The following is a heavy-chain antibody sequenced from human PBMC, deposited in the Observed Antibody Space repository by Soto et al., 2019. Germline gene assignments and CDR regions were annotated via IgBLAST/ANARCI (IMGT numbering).Heavy chain of an antibody. CDR3: SSWYGSYKAWD. V-gene: IGHV3-30*03. D-gene: IGHD6-13*01. CDR2: ISYDGSNK. Sequence: QVQLVESGGGVVQPGRSLRLSCAASGFTFSSYGMHWVRQAPGKGLEWVAVISYDGSNKYYADSVKGRFTISRDNSKNTLYLQMNSLRAEDTAVYFCSSWYGSYKAWDWGQGTLVTVSS. J-gene: IGHJ4*02. CDR1: GFTFSSYG.